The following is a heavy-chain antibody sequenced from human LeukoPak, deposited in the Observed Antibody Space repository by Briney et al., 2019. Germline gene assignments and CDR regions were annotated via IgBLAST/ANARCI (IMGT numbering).Heavy chain of an antibody. J-gene: IGHJ4*02. Sequence: GASVKVSCKASGYTFTSYDINWVRQATGQGLEWMGWMNPNSGDTGYAQKFQGRVTMTTDTSTSTAYMELRSLRSDDTAVYYCARDDGDYGGYWGQGTLVTVSP. CDR1: GYTFTSYD. V-gene: IGHV1-8*01. CDR3: ARDDGDYGGY. CDR2: MNPNSGDT. D-gene: IGHD4-17*01.